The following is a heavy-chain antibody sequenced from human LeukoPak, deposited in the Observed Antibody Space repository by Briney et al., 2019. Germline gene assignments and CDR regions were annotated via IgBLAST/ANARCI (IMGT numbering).Heavy chain of an antibody. Sequence: GRCLRLSCAVSGLTFSSYCMHWVSQAASKGLEWVAFIRYDGSNKYYADSMKGRFTISRDNSKNTLYRQMNSLRAEDTAVYYCAKDSYYYDSSGYHYWGQGTLVTVA. CDR2: IRYDGSNK. V-gene: IGHV3-30*02. CDR1: GLTFSSYC. CDR3: AKDSYYYDSSGYHY. D-gene: IGHD3-22*01. J-gene: IGHJ4*02.